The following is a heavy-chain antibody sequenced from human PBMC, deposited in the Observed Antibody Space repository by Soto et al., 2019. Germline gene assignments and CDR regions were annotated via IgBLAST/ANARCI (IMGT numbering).Heavy chain of an antibody. V-gene: IGHV3-21*01. CDR1: GFNFNVYS. J-gene: IGHJ4*02. CDR2: ISSSSNYI. D-gene: IGHD5-12*01. CDR3: ARDRGSEVFDY. Sequence: GGSLGLSCAASGFNFNVYSMNWVRQAPGKGLEWISSISSSSNYIHYRDSVRGRFTISRDNAKNSLYLQLDSLRVEDTAVYFCARDRGSEVFDYWGQGTLVTVSS.